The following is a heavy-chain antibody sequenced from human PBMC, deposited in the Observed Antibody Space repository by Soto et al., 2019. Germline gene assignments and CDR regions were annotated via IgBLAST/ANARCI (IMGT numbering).Heavy chain of an antibody. J-gene: IGHJ5*02. CDR3: ARDLQAGTDNVNWFAP. V-gene: IGHV3-30*04. CDR1: VFSISRSA. Sequence: QVQLVESGGGVVQPGRSLRLACAASVFSISRSAMHWVRQAPGKGLEWVAVIAYDGSNSWYADSAKGRFTISRDNSKNTVYLQMSSLRGEDTAVYYCARDLQAGTDNVNWFAPWGQGTLVTVSS. CDR2: IAYDGSNS. D-gene: IGHD1-1*01.